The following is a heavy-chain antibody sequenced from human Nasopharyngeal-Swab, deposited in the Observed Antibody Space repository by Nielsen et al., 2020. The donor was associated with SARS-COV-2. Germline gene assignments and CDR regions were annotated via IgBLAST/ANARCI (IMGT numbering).Heavy chain of an antibody. CDR2: MNPNSGNT. CDR3: AKQNSGYDYEDNYYYYYMDV. Sequence: ASVKVSCKASGYTFTSYDINWVRQATGQGLEWMGWMNPNSGNTGYAQKFQGRVTMTRNTSISTAYMELSSLRSADTAVYYCAKQNSGYDYEDNYYYYYMDVWGQGTTVTVSS. J-gene: IGHJ6*03. V-gene: IGHV1-8*01. D-gene: IGHD5-12*01. CDR1: GYTFTSYD.